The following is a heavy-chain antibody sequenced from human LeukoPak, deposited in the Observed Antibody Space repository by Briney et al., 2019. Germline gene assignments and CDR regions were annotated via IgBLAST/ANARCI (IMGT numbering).Heavy chain of an antibody. CDR3: ARDFDRKHNYCSGGSCQRFDP. CDR2: ISSSSSTI. D-gene: IGHD2-15*01. V-gene: IGHV3-48*01. Sequence: GGSLRLSCAASGFTFSSYSMNWVRQAPGKGLEWVSYISSSSSTIYYADSVKGRFTISRDNAKNSLYLQMNSLRAEDTAVYYCARDFDRKHNYCSGGSCQRFDPWGQGTLVTVSS. J-gene: IGHJ5*02. CDR1: GFTFSSYS.